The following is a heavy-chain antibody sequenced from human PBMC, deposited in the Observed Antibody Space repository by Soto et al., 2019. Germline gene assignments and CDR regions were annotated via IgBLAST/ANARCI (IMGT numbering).Heavy chain of an antibody. V-gene: IGHV4-59*01. CDR3: ARHLRVGDYVLDAFDF. Sequence: LSLTCTVSGGSISSYYWSWIRQPPGKGLEWIGYIYYSGSTNYNPSLKSRVTISVDTSKNQFSLKLSSVTAADTAVYYCARHLRVGDYVLDAFDFRAQRTTVTVSS. CDR2: IYYSGST. J-gene: IGHJ3*01. D-gene: IGHD4-17*01. CDR1: GGSISSYY.